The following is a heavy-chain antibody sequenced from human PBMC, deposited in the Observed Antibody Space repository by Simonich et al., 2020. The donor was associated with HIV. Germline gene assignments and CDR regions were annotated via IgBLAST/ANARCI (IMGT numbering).Heavy chain of an antibody. D-gene: IGHD1-1*01. CDR3: APGGLDLPPDY. V-gene: IGHV3-21*01. Sequence: EVHLVESGGGLVKPGGSLRLSCAASGIAFSGYSMNGVGQAPGKGLEWVSSINSKSDYIYYADSVRGRFTVSRDNAKNSLSLQMHSLRAEDTAVYYCAPGGLDLPPDYWGQGTLVTVSS. CDR2: INSKSDYI. J-gene: IGHJ4*02. CDR1: GIAFSGYS.